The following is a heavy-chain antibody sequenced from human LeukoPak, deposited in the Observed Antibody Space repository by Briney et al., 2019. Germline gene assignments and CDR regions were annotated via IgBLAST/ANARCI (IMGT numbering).Heavy chain of an antibody. CDR2: INHSGST. CDR3: ARDSNYGSGSYVDY. CDR1: GGSFSGYY. J-gene: IGHJ4*02. V-gene: IGHV4-34*01. Sequence: SETLSLTCAVYGGSFSGYYWSWIRQPPGKGLEWIGEINHSGSTNYNPSLKSRVTISIDTSKNQFSLKLSSVTAADTAVYYCARDSNYGSGSYVDYWGQGTLVTVSS. D-gene: IGHD3-10*01.